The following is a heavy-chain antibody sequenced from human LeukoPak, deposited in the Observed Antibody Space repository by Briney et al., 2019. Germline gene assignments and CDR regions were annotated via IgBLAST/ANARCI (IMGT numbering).Heavy chain of an antibody. CDR3: ARGSGSSSRYFDY. CDR1: GYSFTTYW. Sequence: GESLKISCKGSGYSFTTYWIGWVRQAPGQGLEWMGWINTNTGNPTYAQGFTGRFVFSLDTSVSTAYLQISSLKAEDTAVYYCARGSGSSSRYFDYWGQGTLVTVSS. V-gene: IGHV7-4-1*02. CDR2: INTNTGNP. D-gene: IGHD6-6*01. J-gene: IGHJ4*02.